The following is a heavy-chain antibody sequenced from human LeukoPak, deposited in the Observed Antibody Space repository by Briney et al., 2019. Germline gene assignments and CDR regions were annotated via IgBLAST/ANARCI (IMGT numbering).Heavy chain of an antibody. CDR2: IYWDDNK. CDR3: ARYYYDSGSYTFDY. D-gene: IGHD3-10*01. J-gene: IGHJ4*02. CDR1: GFSLSTSGVG. Sequence: SGPTLVKPTQTLTLTCTFSGFSLSTSGVGVGWIRQPPGKALEWLALIYWDDNKRYSPSLKSRLTVTKDTSKNQVVLTMTNMDPVDTATYYCARYYYDSGSYTFDYWGQGTLVTVSS. V-gene: IGHV2-5*02.